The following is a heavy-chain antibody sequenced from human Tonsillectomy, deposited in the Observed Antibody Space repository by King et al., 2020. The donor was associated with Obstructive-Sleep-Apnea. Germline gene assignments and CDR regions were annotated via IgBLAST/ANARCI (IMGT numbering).Heavy chain of an antibody. CDR3: ARDLDCRFWN. CDR2: TFYRSKWKY. J-gene: IGHJ4*02. Sequence: VHLQQSGPGLVKPSQTLSLTCDISGDSVFSNSAAWNWIRQSPSRGLEWLGRTFYRSKWKYDYAVSVKSRITINPHTSKNQFSLQLNSVTPEDTAVYYCARDLDCRFWNWGQGTLVTVSS. D-gene: IGHD2-21*01. V-gene: IGHV6-1*01. CDR1: GDSVFSNSAA.